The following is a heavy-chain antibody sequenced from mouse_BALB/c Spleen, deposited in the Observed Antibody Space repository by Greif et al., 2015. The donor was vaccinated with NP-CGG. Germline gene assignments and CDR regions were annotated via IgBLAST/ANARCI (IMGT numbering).Heavy chain of an antibody. J-gene: IGHJ1*01. Sequence: QLQQSGGGLVKPGGSLKLSCAASGFTFSDYYMYWVRQTPEKRLEWVATISDGGSYTYYPDSVKGRFTISRDNAKNNLYLQMSSLKSEDTAMYYCARGRYDWYFDVWGAGTTVTVSS. V-gene: IGHV5-4*02. CDR3: ARGRYDWYFDV. D-gene: IGHD2-14*01. CDR1: GFTFSDYY. CDR2: ISDGGSYT.